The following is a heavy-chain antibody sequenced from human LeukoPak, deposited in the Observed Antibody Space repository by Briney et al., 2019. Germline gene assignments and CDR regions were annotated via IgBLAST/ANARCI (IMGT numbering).Heavy chain of an antibody. CDR3: ARSMGE. CDR1: GFTFSGSW. J-gene: IGHJ4*02. D-gene: IGHD3-16*01. V-gene: IGHV3-74*01. CDR2: INTDGSET. Sequence: GGSLRLSCEASGFTFSGSWMHWVRQAPGKGLEWDSRINTDGSETSYADSVKGRFTISRDNAKNTLYLQMNSLRAEDTAVYYCARSMGEGGQGTLVTVSS.